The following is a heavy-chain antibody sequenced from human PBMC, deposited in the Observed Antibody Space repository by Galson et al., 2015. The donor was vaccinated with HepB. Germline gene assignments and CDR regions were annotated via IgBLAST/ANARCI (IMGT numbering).Heavy chain of an antibody. CDR3: ARGIVAPISDAFDI. Sequence: SLRLSGAASGFNVSSNYMSWGRQAPGKGLEWVSLVYSGGSTYYADSVKGRFTISRDNSKTPLYLQMNSLRAEDTAVYYCARGIVAPISDAFDIWGQGTMVTVSS. D-gene: IGHD3-22*01. CDR2: VYSGGST. CDR1: GFNVSSNY. V-gene: IGHV3-53*01. J-gene: IGHJ3*02.